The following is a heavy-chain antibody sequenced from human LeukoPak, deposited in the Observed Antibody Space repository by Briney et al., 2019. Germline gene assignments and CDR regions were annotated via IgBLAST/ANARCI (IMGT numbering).Heavy chain of an antibody. V-gene: IGHV3-53*01. CDR3: ARDGPGRYSSSWHGGAFDI. CDR1: GFTVSSSY. Sequence: HPGGSLILSCAASGFTVSSSYVSWVRQAPGKGLEWVSVIYSGGITYYADSVKGRFTFSRDNSKNTLYLQMNSLRVDDTAVYYCARDGPGRYSSSWHGGAFDIWGQGTMVTASS. CDR2: IYSGGIT. D-gene: IGHD6-13*01. J-gene: IGHJ3*02.